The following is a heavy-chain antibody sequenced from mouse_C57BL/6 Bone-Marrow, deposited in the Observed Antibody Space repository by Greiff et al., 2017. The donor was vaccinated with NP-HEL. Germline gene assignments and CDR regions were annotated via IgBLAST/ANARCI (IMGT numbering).Heavy chain of an antibody. CDR3: ARHEGAAWFAY. CDR2: ISNGGGST. Sequence: EVQGVESGGGLVQPGGSLKLSCAASGFTFSDYYMYWVRQTPEKRLEWVAYISNGGGSTYYTDNVKGRFTISRDNAENTQYLQLSRLKSEDTALYYCARHEGAAWFAYWGQGTLVTVSA. D-gene: IGHD6-1*01. J-gene: IGHJ3*01. CDR1: GFTFSDYY. V-gene: IGHV5-12*01.